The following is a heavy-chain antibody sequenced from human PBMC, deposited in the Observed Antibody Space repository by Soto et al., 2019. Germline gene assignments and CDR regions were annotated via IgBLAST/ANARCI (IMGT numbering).Heavy chain of an antibody. V-gene: IGHV1-69*06. J-gene: IGHJ6*02. CDR3: ARDGYYEPEIAYGMDV. D-gene: IGHD3-3*01. Sequence: QVQLVQSGAEVKKPGSSVKVSCKASGGTFSSYAISWVRQAPGQGLEWMGGIIPIFGTANYAQKFQGRVTITADKSTSTADRELSSLRSEDTAVYYCARDGYYEPEIAYGMDVWGQGTTVTGSS. CDR1: GGTFSSYA. CDR2: IIPIFGTA.